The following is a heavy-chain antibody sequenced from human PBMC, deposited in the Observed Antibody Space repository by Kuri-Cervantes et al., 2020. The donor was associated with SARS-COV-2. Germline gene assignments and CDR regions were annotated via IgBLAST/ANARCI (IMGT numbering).Heavy chain of an antibody. V-gene: IGHV3-30-3*01. CDR1: GFTFSTYA. CDR3: ARDALDYYDSSLDY. CDR2: ISYDGSNK. J-gene: IGHJ4*02. D-gene: IGHD3-22*01. Sequence: GESLKISCAASGFTFSTYAIHWVRQAPGKGLEWVAVISYDGSNKFYADSVEGRLTISRDNSKNTLYLQMNSLTAEDTAVYYCARDALDYYDSSLDYWGQGTLVTVSS.